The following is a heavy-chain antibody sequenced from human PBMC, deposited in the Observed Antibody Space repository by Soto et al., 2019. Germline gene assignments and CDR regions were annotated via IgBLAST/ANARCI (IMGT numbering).Heavy chain of an antibody. V-gene: IGHV1-3*01. CDR3: ARSKTIVMPGFDH. J-gene: IGHJ4*02. Sequence: ASVKVSCKTSGYVFTSFAIHWMRQAPGQGPEWMGWINAGNGDSKYSEKFQDRVTITRDTSATTAYMELSSLRSEDTAVYYCARSKTIVMPGFDHWGQGTLVTVSS. CDR1: GYVFTSFA. D-gene: IGHD2-21*01. CDR2: INAGNGDS.